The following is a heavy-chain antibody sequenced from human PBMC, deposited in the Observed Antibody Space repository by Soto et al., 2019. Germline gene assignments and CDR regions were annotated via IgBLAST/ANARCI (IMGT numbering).Heavy chain of an antibody. Sequence: VGSLRLSCSASGFTFSSYAMHWVRQAPGKGLEYVSAISSNGGSTYYADSVKGRFTISRDNSKNTLYLQMSSLRAEDTAVYYCSTDSYTDLTVVRLDNWGHGILVTVSS. V-gene: IGHV3-64D*08. D-gene: IGHD3-22*01. CDR2: ISSNGGST. CDR1: GFTFSSYA. CDR3: STDSYTDLTVVRLDN. J-gene: IGHJ4*01.